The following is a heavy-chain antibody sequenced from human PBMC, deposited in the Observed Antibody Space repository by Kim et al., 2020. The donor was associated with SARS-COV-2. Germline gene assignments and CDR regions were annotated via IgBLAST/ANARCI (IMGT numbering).Heavy chain of an antibody. D-gene: IGHD3-10*01. V-gene: IGHV3-33*05. CDR3: ARDHLMVRGAPVDYYYYGMDV. Sequence: GGSLRLSCAASGFTFSSYGMHWARQAPGKGLEWVAVISYDGSNKYYADSVKGRFTISRDNSKNTLYLQMNSLRAEDTAVYYCARDHLMVRGAPVDYYYYGMDVWGQGTKVTVS. CDR2: ISYDGSNK. J-gene: IGHJ6*02. CDR1: GFTFSSYG.